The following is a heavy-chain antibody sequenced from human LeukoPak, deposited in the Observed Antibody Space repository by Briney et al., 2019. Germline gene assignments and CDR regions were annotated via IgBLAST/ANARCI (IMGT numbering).Heavy chain of an antibody. Sequence: SETLSLTCAVYGGPFSDYYWSWIRQPPGKGLEWIGEINHSGTTNYSPSLKSRVSISVDTSKNQFSLKLNSVTAADAAMYYCASHYSSGSYRYTGSFDSWGQGMLVNVSS. V-gene: IGHV4-34*01. J-gene: IGHJ4*02. D-gene: IGHD3-16*02. CDR2: INHSGTT. CDR3: ASHYSSGSYRYTGSFDS. CDR1: GGPFSDYY.